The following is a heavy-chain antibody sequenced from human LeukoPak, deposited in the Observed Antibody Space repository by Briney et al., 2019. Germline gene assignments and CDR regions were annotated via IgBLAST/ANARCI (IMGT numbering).Heavy chain of an antibody. D-gene: IGHD3-10*01. CDR3: ARVAVLYGPGSYYGYYGMDV. J-gene: IGHJ6*02. V-gene: IGHV1-69*04. Sequence: ASVKVSCKASGGTFSSYAISWVRQAPGQGLEWMGRIIPILGIANYAQKFQGRVTITADKSTSTAYMELSSLRSEDTAVYYCARVAVLYGPGSYYGYYGMDVWGQGTTVTVSS. CDR2: IIPILGIA. CDR1: GGTFSSYA.